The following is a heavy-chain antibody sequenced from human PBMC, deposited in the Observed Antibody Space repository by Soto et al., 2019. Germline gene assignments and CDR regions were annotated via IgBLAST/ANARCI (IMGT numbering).Heavy chain of an antibody. CDR2: IPYSGGP. D-gene: IGHD3-10*01. V-gene: IGHV4-59*01. Sequence: QVQLQESGPGLLKPSETLSLTCNVSGDSIRSYFWSWVRQPPGKGLEWIGYIPYSGGPTYNPSLKSRVTIAIDTTKKQFSLKMTSVTAADTAVYYCARSKMGLISVLETWGQGTLVTVSA. J-gene: IGHJ5*02. CDR3: ARSKMGLISVLET. CDR1: GDSIRSYF.